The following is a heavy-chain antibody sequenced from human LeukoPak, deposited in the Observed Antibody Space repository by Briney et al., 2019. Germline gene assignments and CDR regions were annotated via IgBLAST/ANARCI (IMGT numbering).Heavy chain of an antibody. CDR3: ARDRVATPHYYFDY. V-gene: IGHV3-33*01. J-gene: IGHJ4*02. D-gene: IGHD5-12*01. CDR1: GFTFSSYG. CDR2: IWYDGSNK. Sequence: GGSLRLPCAASGFTFSSYGMHWVRQAPGKGLEWVAVIWYDGSNKYYADSVKGRFTISRDNSKNTLYLQMNSLRAEDTAVYYCARDRVATPHYYFDYWGQGTLVTVSS.